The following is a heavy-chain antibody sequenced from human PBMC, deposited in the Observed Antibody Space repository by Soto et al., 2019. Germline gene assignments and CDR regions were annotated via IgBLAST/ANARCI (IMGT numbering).Heavy chain of an antibody. D-gene: IGHD2-21*02. CDR2: ISGSGFST. CDR1: GFTFVNYA. Sequence: EVQLLESGGGLVQPGGSLRLSCTASGFTFVNYAMNWVRQAPGKGLEWVSGISGSGFSTYYADSVKGRFTISRDNSKKTLYMEMNSLRAEDTAVYYCAKGFIRDCGGDCTVDTWGQGTLVTVSS. V-gene: IGHV3-23*01. J-gene: IGHJ5*02. CDR3: AKGFIRDCGGDCTVDT.